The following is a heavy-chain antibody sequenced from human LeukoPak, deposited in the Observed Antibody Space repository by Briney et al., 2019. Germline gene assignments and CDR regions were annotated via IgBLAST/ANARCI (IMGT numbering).Heavy chain of an antibody. CDR2: ISPAGGTT. CDR1: GFAFCSEA. CDR3: AKVRSGSANWALRIFDN. Sequence: PGGSLRLSFAVSGFAFCSEAMSWVRQSPARGLEWVASISPAGGTTYYADYVKGRFTISRDNSSNTLFVHMNSLRAEDTAVYYCAKVRSGSANWALRIFDNWGQGTLVTVSS. V-gene: IGHV3-23*01. J-gene: IGHJ4*02. D-gene: IGHD1-1*01.